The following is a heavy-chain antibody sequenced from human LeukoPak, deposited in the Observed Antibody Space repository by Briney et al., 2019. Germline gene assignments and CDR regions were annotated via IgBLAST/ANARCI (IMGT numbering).Heavy chain of an antibody. J-gene: IGHJ5*02. V-gene: IGHV1-18*01. Sequence: ASVKVSCKASGYTFTSYGISWVRQAPGQGLEWMGWISAYNGNTNYAQELPGRVTMTTDTSTSTAYMELRSLRSDDTAVYYCARGYCSSTSCFVWGWFDPWGQGTLVTVSS. D-gene: IGHD2-2*01. CDR3: ARGYCSSTSCFVWGWFDP. CDR2: ISAYNGNT. CDR1: GYTFTSYG.